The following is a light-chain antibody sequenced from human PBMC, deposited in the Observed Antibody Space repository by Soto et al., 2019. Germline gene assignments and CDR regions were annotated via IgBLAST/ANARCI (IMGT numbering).Light chain of an antibody. V-gene: IGKV1-39*01. CDR2: AAS. CDR1: QDINNY. J-gene: IGKJ1*01. CDR3: QQSYTFPET. Sequence: IQMTQSPSSLSASVGDRVTITCRASQDINNYLNWYQQQPGKGPRLLIYAASNLQRGVPSRFRGSGSGTDFTLTFSSLQPEDFATYYCQQSYTFPETFGQGTKVEIK.